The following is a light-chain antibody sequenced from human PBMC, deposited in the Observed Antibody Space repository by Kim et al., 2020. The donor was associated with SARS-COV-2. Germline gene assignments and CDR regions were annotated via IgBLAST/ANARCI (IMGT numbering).Light chain of an antibody. CDR1: NIGSKS. J-gene: IGLJ3*02. Sequence: SYELTQPPSVSVAPGMTARITCGGENIGSKSVHWYQQRPGQAPALVIFYDNTRPSGIPDRFPASTSGTRAPLPFRRVEAGDEAANFCQVWDGRIAHQVF. V-gene: IGLV3-21*04. CDR2: YDN. CDR3: QVWDGRIAHQV.